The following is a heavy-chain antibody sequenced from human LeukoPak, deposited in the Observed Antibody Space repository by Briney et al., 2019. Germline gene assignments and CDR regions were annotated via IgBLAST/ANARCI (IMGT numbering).Heavy chain of an antibody. Sequence: PSETLSLTCAVYGGSFSDSYWSWIRQPPGKGLEWIGEISHSGSTNYNLSLKSRVTISVDTSKNQFSLKLSSVTAADTAVYYCARHGRGAAAAVSYWYFDLWGRGTLVTVSS. CDR1: GGSFSDSY. CDR2: ISHSGST. D-gene: IGHD6-13*01. V-gene: IGHV4-34*01. CDR3: ARHGRGAAAAVSYWYFDL. J-gene: IGHJ2*01.